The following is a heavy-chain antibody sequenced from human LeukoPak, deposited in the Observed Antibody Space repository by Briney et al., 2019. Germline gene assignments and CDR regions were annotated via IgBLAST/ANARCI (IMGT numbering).Heavy chain of an antibody. CDR1: GYTFTSYG. Sequence: SVKVSCKASGYTFTSYGISWVRQAPGHGLEWMGGIIPIFGTANYAQKFQGRVTITADESTSIAYMELSSLRSEDTAVYYCARALGDSSSWYAFDIWAQGTMVIVSS. V-gene: IGHV1-69*13. J-gene: IGHJ3*02. D-gene: IGHD6-13*01. CDR2: IIPIFGTA. CDR3: ARALGDSSSWYAFDI.